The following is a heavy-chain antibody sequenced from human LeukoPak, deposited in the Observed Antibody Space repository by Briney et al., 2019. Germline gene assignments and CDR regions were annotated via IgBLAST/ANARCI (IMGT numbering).Heavy chain of an antibody. CDR2: IKRDGSEK. CDR1: GFTFSSYW. Sequence: GGSLRLSCAASGFTFSSYWMSWVRQAPGKGLEWVANIKRDGSEKYYVDSVKGRFTISRDNAKNSLYLQMNSLRAEDTAVYYCARGTIAAAGYYYFDYWGQGTQVTVSS. CDR3: ARGTIAAAGYYYFDY. D-gene: IGHD6-13*01. V-gene: IGHV3-7*04. J-gene: IGHJ4*02.